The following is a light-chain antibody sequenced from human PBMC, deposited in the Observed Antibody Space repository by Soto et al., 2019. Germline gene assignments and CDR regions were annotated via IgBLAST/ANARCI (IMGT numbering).Light chain of an antibody. CDR1: QSVTIGY. V-gene: IGKV3D-20*02. J-gene: IGKJ5*01. CDR3: QQRNNWRRGT. Sequence: VLTQSPGTLSLSPGERATLSCRASQSVTIGYLAWFQQKPGQAPRLLIYGARTRATGVPDRFSASGSGTDFSLTISRLEPEDFAVYYCQQRNNWRRGTFGQGTRLEI. CDR2: GAR.